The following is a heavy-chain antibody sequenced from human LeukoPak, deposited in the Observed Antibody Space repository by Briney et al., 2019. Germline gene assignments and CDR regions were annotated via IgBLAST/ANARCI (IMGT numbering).Heavy chain of an antibody. CDR1: GYTFTSYG. J-gene: IGHJ5*02. V-gene: IGHV1-18*01. Sequence: ASVKVSCKASGYTFTSYGISWVRQAPGQGLEWMGRISAYNGNTNYAQKLQGRVTMTTDTSTSTAYMELTNLRSDDTAVYYCARARIAVAGTGGYWFDPWGQGTLVTVSS. CDR3: ARARIAVAGTGGYWFDP. D-gene: IGHD6-19*01. CDR2: ISAYNGNT.